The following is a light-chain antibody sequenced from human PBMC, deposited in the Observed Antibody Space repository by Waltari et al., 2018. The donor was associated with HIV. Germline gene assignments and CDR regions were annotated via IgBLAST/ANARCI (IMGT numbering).Light chain of an antibody. V-gene: IGKV1-39*01. CDR2: AAS. CDR1: QSISKY. J-gene: IGKJ1*01. CDR3: QQSYSTPRT. Sequence: DIQMTQSPSYLSASVGDRVTITCRASQSISKYFNWYQQKPGKAPTLLIYAASSLQGGVPSRFSGSGSGTDFTLTISSLQPEDFATYYCQQSYSTPRTFGQGTKVEIK.